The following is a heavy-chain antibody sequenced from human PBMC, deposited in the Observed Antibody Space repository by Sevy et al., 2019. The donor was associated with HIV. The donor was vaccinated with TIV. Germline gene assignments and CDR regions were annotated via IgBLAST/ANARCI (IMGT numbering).Heavy chain of an antibody. CDR1: GFTFSNFA. J-gene: IGHJ5*01. V-gene: IGHV3-23*01. D-gene: IGHD6-13*01. Sequence: GGSLRLSCAASGFTFSNFAMSWVRQAPGKGLEWVSDISDSGDSTYYADFVKGRFTISRDNSKNTFYLQMNSLRAEDTAVYYCVNRFSRRSGWFDSWGQGTLVTVSS. CDR3: VNRFSRRSGWFDS. CDR2: ISDSGDST.